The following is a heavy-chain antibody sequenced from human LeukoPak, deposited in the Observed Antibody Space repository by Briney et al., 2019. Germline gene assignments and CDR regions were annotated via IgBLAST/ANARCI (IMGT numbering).Heavy chain of an antibody. Sequence: SETLSLTCTVSGGSLNGYYWGWIRQPPGKGLECIGYIHSSQGTAHNASLKSRLTISLDASKNQFSLTLSSVTAADTAVYYCARHVYGEGMVVWGKGTTVTVSS. CDR1: GGSLNGYY. V-gene: IGHV4-59*08. J-gene: IGHJ6*04. CDR3: ARHVYGEGMVV. D-gene: IGHD4-17*01. CDR2: IHSSQGT.